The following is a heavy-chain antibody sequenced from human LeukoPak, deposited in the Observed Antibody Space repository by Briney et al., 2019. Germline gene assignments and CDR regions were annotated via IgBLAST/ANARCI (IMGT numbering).Heavy chain of an antibody. CDR3: ARRAGAYSHPYDY. J-gene: IGHJ4*02. D-gene: IGHD4/OR15-4a*01. CDR2: IRSDANNK. Sequence: GDSLRLSCAASGFTFNTYAMHWVRQAPGKGLEWVAFIRSDANNKFYSDSVKGRFTISRDNSKNTLYLQMNSLRAEDTAVYYCARRAGAYSHPYDYWGQGTLVTVSS. CDR1: GFTFNTYA. V-gene: IGHV3-30*02.